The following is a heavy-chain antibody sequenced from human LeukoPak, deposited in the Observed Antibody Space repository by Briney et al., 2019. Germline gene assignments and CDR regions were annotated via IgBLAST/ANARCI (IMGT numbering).Heavy chain of an antibody. CDR2: IYYSGST. CDR3: ARARIGDLHPFDY. Sequence: SETLSLTCTVSGGSISSSSYYWGWIRQPPGKGLEWIGSIYYSGSTYYNPSLKSRVTISVDTSKNQFSLKLSSVTAADTAVYYCARARIGDLHPFDYWGQGTLVTVSS. CDR1: GGSISSSSYY. J-gene: IGHJ4*02. V-gene: IGHV4-39*07. D-gene: IGHD3-10*01.